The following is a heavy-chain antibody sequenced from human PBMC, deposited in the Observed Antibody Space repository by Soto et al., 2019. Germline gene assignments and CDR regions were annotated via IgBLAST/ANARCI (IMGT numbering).Heavy chain of an antibody. CDR2: ISGRGTNT. J-gene: IGHJ4*02. D-gene: IGHD3-16*02. Sequence: PGGSLRLSCAASGSISTTTPLSWVRQAPGKGLEWVSTISGRGTNTYYADSVKGRFIISRDNLKNTVSLQMNSLGVEDPAIYYFATSFRYLDNLGQGTRVAASS. V-gene: IGHV3-23*01. CDR1: GSISTTTP. CDR3: ATSFRYLDN.